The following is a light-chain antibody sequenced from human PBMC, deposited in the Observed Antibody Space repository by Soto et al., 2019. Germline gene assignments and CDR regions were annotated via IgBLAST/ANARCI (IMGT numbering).Light chain of an antibody. CDR3: QQYSTYLWT. CDR1: QNIRTW. CDR2: QAS. J-gene: IGKJ1*01. V-gene: IGKV1-5*03. Sequence: IQMTHSPSTLSASVVDIVTITFRASQNIRTWLAWYQQKPGKAPRLLMYQASSLKSGVPSRFSGSGSETEFTLTITSLQPDDTATYFCQQYSTYLWTFGQGTKVDIK.